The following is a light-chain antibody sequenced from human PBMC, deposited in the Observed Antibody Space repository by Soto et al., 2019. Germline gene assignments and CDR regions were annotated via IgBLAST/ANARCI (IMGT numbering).Light chain of an antibody. Sequence: QSALTQPASVSGSPGQSITISCTGSGSDVGPYNLVSWYQHHPGKAPKLMISEVVKRPSGVSNRFSGSKSGNTASLTISGLQAEDEADYYCCSYAGSSMFVFGGGTKVTVL. V-gene: IGLV2-23*02. CDR3: CSYAGSSMFV. J-gene: IGLJ2*01. CDR1: GSDVGPYNL. CDR2: EVV.